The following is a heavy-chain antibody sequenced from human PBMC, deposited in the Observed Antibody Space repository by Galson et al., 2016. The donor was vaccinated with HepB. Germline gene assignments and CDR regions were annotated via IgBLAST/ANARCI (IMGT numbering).Heavy chain of an antibody. D-gene: IGHD1-26*01. CDR3: ATVELPYFHHYMDV. Sequence: SLRLSCAASGFSFSTYAMSWVRQAPGKGLEWVAVIGDSGTNIHYADSVKGRFIISRDNSKKTVHLQMNSLRAEDTAIYYCATVELPYFHHYMDVWGKGTTVTVSS. CDR1: GFSFSTYA. CDR2: IGDSGTNI. V-gene: IGHV3-23*01. J-gene: IGHJ6*03.